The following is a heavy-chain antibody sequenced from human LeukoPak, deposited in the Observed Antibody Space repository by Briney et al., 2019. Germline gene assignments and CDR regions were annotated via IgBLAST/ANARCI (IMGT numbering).Heavy chain of an antibody. D-gene: IGHD2-15*01. CDR2: INPSGGST. CDR3: ARDPAACSGGSCYASYYFDY. J-gene: IGHJ4*02. V-gene: IGHV1-46*01. CDR1: GYTFTSYY. Sequence: ASVKVSCKASGYTFTSYYMHWVRQAPGQGLEWMGIINPSGGSTRYAQKFQGRVTMTRDMSTSTVYMELSSLRSEDTAVYYCARDPAACSGGSCYASYYFDYWGQGTLVTVSS.